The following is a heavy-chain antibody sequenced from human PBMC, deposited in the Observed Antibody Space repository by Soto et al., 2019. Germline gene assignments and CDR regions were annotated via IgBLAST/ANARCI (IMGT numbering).Heavy chain of an antibody. CDR1: GGSISSSSYY. J-gene: IGHJ5*02. CDR2: IHYSGST. Sequence: QLQLQESGPGLVKPSETLSLTCTVSGGSISSSSYYWGWIRQPPGKGLEWIGSIHYSGSTYYNPSLKSRVSISVDTSKTQFSLKLSSVTAADTAVYYCARQSGYYERWFDPWGQGTLVTLSS. V-gene: IGHV4-39*01. CDR3: ARQSGYYERWFDP. D-gene: IGHD3-3*01.